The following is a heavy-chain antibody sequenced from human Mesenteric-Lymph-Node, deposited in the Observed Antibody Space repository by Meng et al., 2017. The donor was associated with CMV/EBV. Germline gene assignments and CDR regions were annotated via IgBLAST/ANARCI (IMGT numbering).Heavy chain of an antibody. V-gene: IGHV4-34*01. CDR3: ARIRPYYYGSGTGHYYGMDV. J-gene: IGHJ6*02. D-gene: IGHD3-10*01. CDR1: GGSFSGYY. CDR2: INHSGST. Sequence: SETLSLTCAVYGGSFSGYYWSWIRQPPGKGLEWIGEINHSGSTNYNPSLKSRVTISVDTSKNQFSLKLSSVTAADTAVYYCARIRPYYYGSGTGHYYGMDVWGQGTTVTVSS.